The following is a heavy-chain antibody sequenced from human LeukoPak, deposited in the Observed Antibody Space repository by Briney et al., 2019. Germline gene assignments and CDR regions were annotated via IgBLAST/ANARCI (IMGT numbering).Heavy chain of an antibody. Sequence: GGSLRLSCAASGFTFSSYSMNWVRQAPGKGLEWVSSISSSSSYIYYADSVKGRFTISRDNAKNSLYLQMNSLRAEDTALYYCAKAPVGYSYAQWAFDIWGQGTMVTVSS. J-gene: IGHJ3*02. CDR2: ISSSSSYI. V-gene: IGHV3-21*04. CDR1: GFTFSSYS. CDR3: AKAPVGYSYAQWAFDI. D-gene: IGHD5-18*01.